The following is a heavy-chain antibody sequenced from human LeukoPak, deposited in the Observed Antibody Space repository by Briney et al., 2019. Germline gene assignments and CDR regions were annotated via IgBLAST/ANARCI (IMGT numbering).Heavy chain of an antibody. D-gene: IGHD5-12*01. J-gene: IGHJ4*02. CDR2: IGSDYDR. V-gene: IGHV3-23*01. Sequence: GGSLRLSCTASGFAFGSYAMAWVRQAPGKGLEGVAAIGSDYDRVHEDSVKGRFTISRDNSKSTLYLQMDNLRPEDTAVYFCAKSAGVATIYFDCWRQGALVTVSS. CDR1: GFAFGSYA. CDR3: AKSAGVATIYFDC.